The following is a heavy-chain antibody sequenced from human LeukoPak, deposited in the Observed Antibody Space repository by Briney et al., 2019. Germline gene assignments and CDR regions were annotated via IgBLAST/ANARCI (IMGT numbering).Heavy chain of an antibody. D-gene: IGHD1-26*01. CDR3: ASGGGSPFSAFDI. CDR1: GFTFSSNY. CDR2: FYSGGST. J-gene: IGHJ3*02. Sequence: GGSLRLSCAASGFTFSSNYMSWVRQAPGKGLEWVSAFYSGGSTYYADSVKGRFTISRDNSKNTLYLQMNSLRAEDTAVYYCASGGGSPFSAFDIWGQGTMVTVSS. V-gene: IGHV3-66*01.